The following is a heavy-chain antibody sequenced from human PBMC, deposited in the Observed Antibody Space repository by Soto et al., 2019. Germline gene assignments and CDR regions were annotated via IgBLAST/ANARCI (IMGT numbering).Heavy chain of an antibody. CDR1: GYTFTSYY. J-gene: IGHJ6*02. CDR3: AREENIVVVPAAYYYYYYGMDV. Sequence: ASVKVSCKASGYTFTSYYMHWVRQAPGQGLEWMGIINPSGGSTSYAQKFQGRVTMTRDTSTSTVYMELSSLRSEDTAVYYCAREENIVVVPAAYYYYYYGMDVWGQGTTVTVSS. D-gene: IGHD2-2*01. V-gene: IGHV1-46*01. CDR2: INPSGGST.